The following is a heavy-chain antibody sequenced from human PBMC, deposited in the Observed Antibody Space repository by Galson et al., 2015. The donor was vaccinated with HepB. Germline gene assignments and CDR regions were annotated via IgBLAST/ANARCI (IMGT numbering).Heavy chain of an antibody. CDR1: GFTFSSYG. J-gene: IGHJ6*03. CDR3: AKEEQQLVAGYFYMDV. V-gene: IGHV3-30*18. Sequence: SLRLSCAASGFTFSSYGMHWVRQAPGKGLEWVTIISYDGSNKYYADSVKGRFTISRDNSKNTLYLQMNSLRAEDTAVYYCAKEEQQLVAGYFYMDVWGKGTTVTVSS. CDR2: ISYDGSNK. D-gene: IGHD6-13*01.